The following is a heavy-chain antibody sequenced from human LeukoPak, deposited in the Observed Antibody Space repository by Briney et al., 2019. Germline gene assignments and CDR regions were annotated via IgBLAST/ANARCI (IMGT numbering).Heavy chain of an antibody. J-gene: IGHJ5*02. V-gene: IGHV4-59*01. CDR1: GGSISSYY. Sequence: PSETLSLTCTVSGGSISSYYWSWIRQPPGKGLEGIGYIYYSGSTNYNPSLKSRVTISVDTSKNQFSLKLSSVTAADTAVYYCAGSGSYYDLPNWFDPWGQGTLVTVSS. D-gene: IGHD1-26*01. CDR3: AGSGSYYDLPNWFDP. CDR2: IYYSGST.